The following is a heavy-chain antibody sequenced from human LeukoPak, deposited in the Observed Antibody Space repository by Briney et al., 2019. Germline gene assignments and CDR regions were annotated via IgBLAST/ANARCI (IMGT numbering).Heavy chain of an antibody. D-gene: IGHD6-13*01. V-gene: IGHV3-43*02. CDR1: GFTFDGYA. Sequence: PGGSLRLSCAASGFTFDGYAMHWVRQAPGKGLEWVSLISGDGGSTYYADSVKGRFTISRDNSKNSMYLQMNSLRTEDTALYYCAKEYSSSWPGAYYYGMDVWGQGTTVTVSS. CDR3: AKEYSSSWPGAYYYGMDV. CDR2: ISGDGGST. J-gene: IGHJ6*02.